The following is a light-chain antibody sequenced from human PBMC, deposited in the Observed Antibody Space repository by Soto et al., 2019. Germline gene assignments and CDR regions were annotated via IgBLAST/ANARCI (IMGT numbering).Light chain of an antibody. CDR2: DVS. J-gene: IGLJ1*01. CDR3: SSYTTSNTRQIV. CDR1: SSDVGGYNY. V-gene: IGLV2-14*03. Sequence: QSVLTQPASVSGSPGQSITISCTGTSSDVGGYNYVSWYQHHPGKAPKLMIYDVSNRPSGVYNRFSGSKSGNTASLTISGLQPEDEDDYYCSSYTTSNTRQIVFGTGTKVTVL.